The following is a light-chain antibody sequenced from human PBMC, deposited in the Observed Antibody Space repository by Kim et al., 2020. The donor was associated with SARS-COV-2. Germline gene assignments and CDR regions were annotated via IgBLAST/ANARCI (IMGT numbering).Light chain of an antibody. J-gene: IGLJ2*01. CDR2: LNSDGSH. CDR1: SGHSSYA. CDR3: QTWGTGVV. Sequence: QLVLTQSPSASASLGASVKLTCTLSSGHSSYAIAWHQQQPEKGPRYLMKLNSDGSHSKGDGIPDRFSGSSSGAERYLTISGLQSEDEADYYCQTWGTGVVFGGGTQLTVL. V-gene: IGLV4-69*01.